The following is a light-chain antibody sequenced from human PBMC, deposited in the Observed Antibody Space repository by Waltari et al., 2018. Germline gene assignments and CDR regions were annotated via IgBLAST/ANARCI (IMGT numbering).Light chain of an antibody. CDR2: KAS. Sequence: DIQMTQSPSTLSAFVGDRVTITCRASQTINTWLAWYQQKPGKVTRLLIYKASTLENGVPSRFSGSGYGTEFTLTISSLQPDDFATYYCQQYNSFSGYTFGQGTKLEIK. CDR3: QQYNSFSGYT. J-gene: IGKJ2*01. V-gene: IGKV1-5*03. CDR1: QTINTW.